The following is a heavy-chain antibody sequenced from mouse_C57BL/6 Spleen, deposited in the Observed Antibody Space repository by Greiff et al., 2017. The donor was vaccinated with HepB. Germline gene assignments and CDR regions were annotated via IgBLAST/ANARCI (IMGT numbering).Heavy chain of an antibody. Sequence: EVKVVESGPELVKPGASVKISCKASGYSFTDYNMNWVKQSNGKSLEWIGVINPNYGTTSYNQKFKGKATLTVDQSSSTAYMQLNSLTSEDSAVYYCAREGEITTVVGPFAYWGQGTLVTVSA. CDR1: GYSFTDYN. CDR2: INPNYGTT. CDR3: AREGEITTVVGPFAY. V-gene: IGHV1-39*01. J-gene: IGHJ3*01. D-gene: IGHD1-1*01.